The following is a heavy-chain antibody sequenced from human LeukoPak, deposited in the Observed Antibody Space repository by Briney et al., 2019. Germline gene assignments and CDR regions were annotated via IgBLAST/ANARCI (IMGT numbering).Heavy chain of an antibody. Sequence: GGSLRLSCAGSGFTFSTYAMTWVRQAPGKGLAWVSVISGSGNTIYHADSVRGRFTISRDNSKNTVYLQMNSLRAEDTAVYYCAKAPSVVSAARHFDFWGQGILVTVST. CDR3: AKAPSVVSAARHFDF. CDR2: ISGSGNTI. D-gene: IGHD2-2*01. CDR1: GFTFSTYA. V-gene: IGHV3-23*01. J-gene: IGHJ4*02.